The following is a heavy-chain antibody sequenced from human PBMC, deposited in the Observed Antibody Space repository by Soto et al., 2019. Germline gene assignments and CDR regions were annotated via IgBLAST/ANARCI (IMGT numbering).Heavy chain of an antibody. Sequence: SETLSLTCTVSGGSISSYYWSWIRQPPGKGLEWIGYIYYSGSTNYNPSLKSRVTISVDTSKNQFSLKLSSVTAADTAVYYCARNYYDSGPRAGFDPWGQGTLVTVSS. CDR2: IYYSGST. CDR1: GGSISSYY. V-gene: IGHV4-59*01. J-gene: IGHJ5*02. D-gene: IGHD3-10*01. CDR3: ARNYYDSGPRAGFDP.